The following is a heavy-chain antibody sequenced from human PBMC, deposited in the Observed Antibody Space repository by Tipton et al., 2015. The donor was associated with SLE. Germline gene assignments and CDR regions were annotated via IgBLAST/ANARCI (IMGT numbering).Heavy chain of an antibody. CDR1: GFTFSTYW. CDR3: ARASTPCVRIFDY. Sequence: SLRLSCAASGFTFSTYWMHWVRQAPGKGLVWVSRIESDGSGTVYANSVQGRFTISRDNARNTLYLQLNSLRAEDTAVYYCARASTPCVRIFDYWGQGTLVTVSS. V-gene: IGHV3-74*01. CDR2: IESDGSGT. J-gene: IGHJ4*02.